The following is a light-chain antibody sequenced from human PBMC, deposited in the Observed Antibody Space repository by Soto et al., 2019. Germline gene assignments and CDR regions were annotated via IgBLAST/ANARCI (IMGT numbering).Light chain of an antibody. CDR3: QQYNSYWT. J-gene: IGKJ1*01. CDR2: AAS. CDR1: QIIDNY. Sequence: DIQMTQSPSSLSASIGDRVTITCRASQIIDNYLNWYQQKPGKAPKLLIYAASTLQSGVPSRFSGRGSGTEFTLTISSLQPDDFATYYCQQYNSYWTFGQGTKVDI. V-gene: IGKV1-16*01.